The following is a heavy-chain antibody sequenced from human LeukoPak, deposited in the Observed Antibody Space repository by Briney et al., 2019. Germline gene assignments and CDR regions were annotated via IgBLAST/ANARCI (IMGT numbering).Heavy chain of an antibody. CDR2: ISWNSGSI. V-gene: IGHV3-9*03. CDR1: GFTFDDYA. CDR3: AKSSMEGYYSGYFDY. Sequence: GGSLRLSCAASGFTFDDYAMHWVRQAPGKGLEWVSGISWNSGSIGYADSVKGRFTISRDNAKNSLYLQMNSLRAEDMALYYCAKSSMEGYYSGYFDYWGQGTLVTVSS. D-gene: IGHD3-3*01. J-gene: IGHJ4*02.